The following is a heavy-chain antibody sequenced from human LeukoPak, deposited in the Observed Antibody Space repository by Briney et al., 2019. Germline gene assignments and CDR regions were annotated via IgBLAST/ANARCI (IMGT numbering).Heavy chain of an antibody. Sequence: SVKVSCKACGFIFTSSAMQWVRQARGQRLEWIGWIVVGSGNTNYAQKFQERVTITRDRSTSTAYMELSSLRSEDTAVYYCADEGSSWFDYWGQGTLVTVSS. D-gene: IGHD6-13*01. CDR3: ADEGSSWFDY. V-gene: IGHV1-58*02. J-gene: IGHJ4*02. CDR2: IVVGSGNT. CDR1: GFIFTSSA.